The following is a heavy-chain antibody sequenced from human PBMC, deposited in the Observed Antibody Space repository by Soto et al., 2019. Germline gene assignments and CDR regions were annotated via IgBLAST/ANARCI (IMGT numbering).Heavy chain of an antibody. CDR3: ARGGGPLGLGDYYMDV. J-gene: IGHJ6*03. D-gene: IGHD3-16*01. CDR1: GYTFTSYY. V-gene: IGHV1-46*03. CDR2: INPSGGST. Sequence: ASVKVSCKAPGYTFTSYYMHWVRQAPGQGLEWMGIINPSGGSTSYAQKFQGRVTMTRDTSTSTVYMELSSLRSEDTAVYYCARGGGPLGLGDYYMDVWGKGTTVTVSS.